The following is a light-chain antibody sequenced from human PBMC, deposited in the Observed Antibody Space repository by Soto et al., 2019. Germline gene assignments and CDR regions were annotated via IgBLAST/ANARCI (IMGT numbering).Light chain of an antibody. CDR2: DVS. CDR1: SSDVGGYY. J-gene: IGLJ1*01. Sequence: QSALTQPASVSGSPGQSIAISCTGTSSDVGGYYVSWYQQHPGKAPKLMVYDVSNRPSGVSNRFSGSKSGNTASLTISGLQAEDEADYYCSSYTSSSTYVFGTGTKVTGL. CDR3: SSYTSSSTYV. V-gene: IGLV2-14*01.